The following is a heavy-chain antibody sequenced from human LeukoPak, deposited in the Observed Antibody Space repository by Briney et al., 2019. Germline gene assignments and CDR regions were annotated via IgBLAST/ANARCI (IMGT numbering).Heavy chain of an antibody. Sequence: SETLSLTCAVSGGSISSGNWWSWVRQPPGKGLEWIGEIYHSGSTNYNPSLKSRVTISVDKSKNQFSLKLSSVTAADTAVYYCAIARCCGSDHPLTFDPWGQGTLVTVSS. J-gene: IGHJ5*02. V-gene: IGHV4-4*02. CDR2: IYHSGST. D-gene: IGHD2-21*02. CDR3: AIARCCGSDHPLTFDP. CDR1: GGSISSGNW.